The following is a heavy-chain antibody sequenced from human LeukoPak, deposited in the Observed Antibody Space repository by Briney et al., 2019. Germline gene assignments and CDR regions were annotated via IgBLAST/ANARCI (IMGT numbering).Heavy chain of an antibody. CDR3: ARSLTTVTPSGMDV. CDR1: GYTFTGYY. CDR2: INPNSGGT. Sequence: ASVKVSCKASGYTFTGYYMHWVRQAPGQGLEWMGWINPNSGGTNYAQKFQGWVTMTRDTSISTAYMELSRLRSDDTAVYYCARSLTTVTPSGMDVWGQGTTVTVSS. V-gene: IGHV1-2*04. D-gene: IGHD4-17*01. J-gene: IGHJ6*02.